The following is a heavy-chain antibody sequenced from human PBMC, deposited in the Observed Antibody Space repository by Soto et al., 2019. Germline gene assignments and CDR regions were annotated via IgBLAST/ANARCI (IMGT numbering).Heavy chain of an antibody. V-gene: IGHV3-48*02. D-gene: IGHD2-15*01. CDR2: ISSSNRTI. CDR1: GFTFRSYS. CDR3: AREGWPLLQTGMDV. Sequence: GGSLRLSCAASGFTFRSYSMNWVRQAPGKGLEWVSYISSSNRTINYSDSVKGRFIISRDNAKNSLYLQMHSLRDEDTAVYYCAREGWPLLQTGMDVWGQGTTVTVSS. J-gene: IGHJ6*02.